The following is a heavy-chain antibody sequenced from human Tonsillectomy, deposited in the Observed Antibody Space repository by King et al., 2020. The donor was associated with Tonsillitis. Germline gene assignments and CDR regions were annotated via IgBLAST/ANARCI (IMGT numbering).Heavy chain of an antibody. CDR3: AASLNADYGDYASHY. D-gene: IGHD4-17*01. CDR1: GFTFSSYA. J-gene: IGHJ4*02. V-gene: IGHV3-30*01. CDR2: ISYDATNK. Sequence: VQLVESGGGVVQPGRSLRLSCAASGFTFSSYAIHWVRQAPGKGLEWVALISYDATNKYYAASVKGRFTISRDNSKNTLYLQINSLRTEDTAVYYCAASLNADYGDYASHYWGQGTLVTVSS.